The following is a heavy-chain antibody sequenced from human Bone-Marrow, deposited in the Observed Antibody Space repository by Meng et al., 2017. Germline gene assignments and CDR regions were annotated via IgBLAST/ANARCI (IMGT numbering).Heavy chain of an antibody. V-gene: IGHV1-69*01. CDR1: GGTFSSYA. Sequence: VPRWLPGAGWNKTWASGKCSLTASGGTFSSYAISWVRQAPGQGLEWMGGIIPIFGTANYAQKFQGRVTITADESTSTAYMELSSLRSEDTAVYYCARRVSTVGDLDYWGQGTLVTVSS. CDR3: ARRVSTVGDLDY. D-gene: IGHD2-21*01. CDR2: IIPIFGTA. J-gene: IGHJ4*02.